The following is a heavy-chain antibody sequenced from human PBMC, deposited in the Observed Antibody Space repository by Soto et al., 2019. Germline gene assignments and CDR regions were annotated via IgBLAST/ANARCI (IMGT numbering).Heavy chain of an antibody. Sequence: LRLSCAASGFTLSNFWMHWVRQVPGKGLVWVSRINDDGSRTKYADSVEGRLTISRDTAKNTLYLQMDSLRVEDTAVYYCVRDHHDYDFWSGNPRGYFDLWGRGTLVTVSS. V-gene: IGHV3-74*01. J-gene: IGHJ2*01. CDR3: VRDHHDYDFWSGNPRGYFDL. CDR1: GFTLSNFW. CDR2: INDDGSRT. D-gene: IGHD3-3*01.